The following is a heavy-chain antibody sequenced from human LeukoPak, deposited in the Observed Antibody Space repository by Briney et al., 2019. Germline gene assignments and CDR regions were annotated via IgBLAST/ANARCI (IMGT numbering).Heavy chain of an antibody. V-gene: IGHV2-5*01. CDR3: ARRRDWFDP. Sequence: SGPTLVKPTQTLTLTCTFSGFSLTTSGVGVGWIRQPPGKALEWLAIVYWNDGKYYSPSLRSRLTITKDTSKNQVVLTMTNMDHVDTATYYCARRRDWFDPWGQGTLVTVST. CDR2: VYWNDGK. J-gene: IGHJ5*02. CDR1: GFSLTTSGVG.